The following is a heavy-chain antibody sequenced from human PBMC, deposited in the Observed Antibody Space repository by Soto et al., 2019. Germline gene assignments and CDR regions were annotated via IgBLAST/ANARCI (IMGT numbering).Heavy chain of an antibody. D-gene: IGHD3-9*01. J-gene: IGHJ6*02. Sequence: TLSLTCTVSGGSISSGDYYWSWIRQPPGKGLEWIGYIYYSGSTYYNPSLKSRVTISVDTSKNQFSLKLSSVTAADTAVYYCATMTGADYYYGMDVWGQGTTVTVSS. CDR3: ATMTGADYYYGMDV. CDR1: GGSISSGDYY. CDR2: IYYSGST. V-gene: IGHV4-30-4*01.